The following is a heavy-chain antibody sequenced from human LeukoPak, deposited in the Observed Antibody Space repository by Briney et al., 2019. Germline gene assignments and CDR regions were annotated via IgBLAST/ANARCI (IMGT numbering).Heavy chain of an antibody. CDR3: ARDRRLLGPNYYYYGMDV. J-gene: IGHJ6*02. CDR1: VFTFSEYY. Sequence: GGALRLSCAASVFTFSEYYMSWSRQAPGEGVEWVSYFSSSGSTIYYADSVKGRFTISRDNAKNSLYLQMSGLRAEDTAVYDCARDRRLLGPNYYYYGMDVWGQGTTVTVSS. V-gene: IGHV3-11*01. CDR2: FSSSGSTI. D-gene: IGHD3-16*01.